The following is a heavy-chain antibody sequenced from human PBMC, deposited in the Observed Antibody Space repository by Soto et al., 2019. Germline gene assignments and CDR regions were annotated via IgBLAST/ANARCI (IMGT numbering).Heavy chain of an antibody. J-gene: IGHJ4*02. CDR2: ISSNGGST. D-gene: IGHD5-18*01. V-gene: IGHV3-64*01. CDR1: GFTFSSYA. Sequence: EVQLVESGGGLVQPGGSLRLSCAASGFTFSSYAMHWVRQAPGKGLEYVSAISSNGGSTYYANSVKGRFTISRDNSKNPLYLQMGSLRAEDMAVYYCARGPGYDFDSWGQGTLVTVSS. CDR3: ARGPGYDFDS.